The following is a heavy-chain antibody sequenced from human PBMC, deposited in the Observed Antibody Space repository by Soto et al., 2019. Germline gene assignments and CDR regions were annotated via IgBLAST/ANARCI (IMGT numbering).Heavy chain of an antibody. CDR1: GFSFSNNG. V-gene: IGHV3-30*18. CDR2: ISYDGSKK. D-gene: IGHD3-16*01. J-gene: IGHJ4*02. CDR3: AKDRVESGLGEIDY. Sequence: PGGSLRLSCAASGFSFSNNGMHWVRHAPGKGLEWVAIISYDGSKKYYADSVKGRFTISRDNSKNTLYLQMNSLRVEDTAVYYCAKDRVESGLGEIDYWGQGTLVTVSS.